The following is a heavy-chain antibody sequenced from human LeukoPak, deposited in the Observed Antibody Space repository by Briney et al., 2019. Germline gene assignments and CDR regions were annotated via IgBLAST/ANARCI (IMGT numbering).Heavy chain of an antibody. J-gene: IGHJ4*02. CDR1: GGSISSIIYY. Sequence: SETLSLTCTVSGGSISSIIYYWGWIRQPPGKGLEWIGTIYYSGSTTYNPSLKSRLTISVDTSKSQFSLKLNSVTAADTAVYYCARDLGPSRGFDYWGRGTLVTVSS. D-gene: IGHD3-10*01. CDR3: ARDLGPSRGFDY. V-gene: IGHV4-39*07. CDR2: IYYSGST.